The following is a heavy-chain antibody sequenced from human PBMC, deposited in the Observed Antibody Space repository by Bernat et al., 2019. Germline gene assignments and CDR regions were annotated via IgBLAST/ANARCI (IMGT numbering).Heavy chain of an antibody. CDR1: GGSISSSSYY. Sequence: QLQLQESGPGLVKPSETLSLTCTVSGGSISSSSYYWGWIRQPPGKGLELIGSIYYSGSTYYNPSLKSRVTISVDTSKNQFSLKLSSVTAADTAVYYCATRSPDNSGSCTNWGQGTLVTVSS. D-gene: IGHD1-26*01. J-gene: IGHJ4*02. V-gene: IGHV4-39*01. CDR2: IYYSGST. CDR3: ATRSPDNSGSCTN.